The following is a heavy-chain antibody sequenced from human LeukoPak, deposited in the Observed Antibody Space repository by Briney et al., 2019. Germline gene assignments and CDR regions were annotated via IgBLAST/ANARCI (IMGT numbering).Heavy chain of an antibody. Sequence: EASVKVSCKASGFTFTSSAMQWVRQARGQRLEWIGWIVVGSGNTNYAQKFQERVTITRDMSTSTAYMELSSLRSEDTAVYYCAADRGEGGSYGYLRSFDPWGQGTLVTVSS. V-gene: IGHV1-58*02. CDR2: IVVGSGNT. CDR1: GFTFTSSA. D-gene: IGHD5-18*01. J-gene: IGHJ5*02. CDR3: AADRGEGGSYGYLRSFDP.